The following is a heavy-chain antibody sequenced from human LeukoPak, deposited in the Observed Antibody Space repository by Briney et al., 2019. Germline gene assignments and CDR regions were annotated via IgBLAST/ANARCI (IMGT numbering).Heavy chain of an antibody. CDR1: GYTFTGYY. CDR3: ATPIAVAGSAFDI. D-gene: IGHD6-19*01. Sequence: ASVKVSCKASGYTFTGYYMHWVRQAPGQGLEWMGWINPNSGGTNYAQKFQGRVTMTEDTSTDTAYMELSSLRSEDTAVYYCATPIAVAGSAFDIWGQGTMVTVSS. CDR2: INPNSGGT. J-gene: IGHJ3*02. V-gene: IGHV1-2*02.